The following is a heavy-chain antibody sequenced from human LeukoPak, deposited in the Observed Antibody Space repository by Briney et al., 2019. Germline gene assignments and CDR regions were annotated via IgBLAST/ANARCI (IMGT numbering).Heavy chain of an antibody. D-gene: IGHD3-3*01. Sequence: GASVNVSFKASGYTFTSYGISWVRQAPGQGLEWMGWISAYNGNTNYAQKLQGRVTMTTDTSTSTAYMELRSLRSDDTAVYYCARAPYYDFWSGYYNLYYYYGMDVWGQGTTVTVSS. V-gene: IGHV1-18*01. CDR3: ARAPYYDFWSGYYNLYYYYGMDV. J-gene: IGHJ6*02. CDR1: GYTFTSYG. CDR2: ISAYNGNT.